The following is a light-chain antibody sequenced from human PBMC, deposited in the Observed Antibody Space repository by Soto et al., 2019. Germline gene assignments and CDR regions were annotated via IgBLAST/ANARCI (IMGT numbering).Light chain of an antibody. CDR3: SSYAGSNNFYV. CDR1: SSDVGDYNH. CDR2: EVS. Sequence: QSVLTQPPSASGSPGQSVTISCTGTSSDVGDYNHVSWYQQHPGKAPKLLIYEVSKRPSGVPDRFSGSKSGNTASLTVSGLQAEDEADYYWSSYAGSNNFYVFGTGTKVTVL. J-gene: IGLJ1*01. V-gene: IGLV2-8*01.